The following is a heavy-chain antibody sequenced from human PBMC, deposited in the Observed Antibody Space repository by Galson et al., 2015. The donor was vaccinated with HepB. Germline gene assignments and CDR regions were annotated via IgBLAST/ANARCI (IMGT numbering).Heavy chain of an antibody. CDR3: VKEDILAGFLVGSFHV. J-gene: IGHJ3*01. CDR1: GFTFSSYA. Sequence: SLRLSCAASGFTFSSYAMSWVRQAPGMGLEYISGITNNGGGTNYADSVKGRLTISRDNSKKSLNLQMSSLRPEDTALYYCVKEDILAGFLVGSFHVWGQGTMVTVSS. CDR2: ITNNGGGT. V-gene: IGHV3-64D*06. D-gene: IGHD3-9*01.